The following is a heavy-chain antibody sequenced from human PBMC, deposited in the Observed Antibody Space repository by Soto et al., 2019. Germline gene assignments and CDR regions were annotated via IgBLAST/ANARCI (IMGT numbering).Heavy chain of an antibody. J-gene: IGHJ6*02. Sequence: EVQLVESGGGLVQPGGSLRLSCAASGFTFSSYWMSWVHQAPGKGLEWVANIKQDGSEKYYVDSVKGRFTISRDNAKNSLYLQMNSLRAEDTAVYYCARDSSSWSTTGYYYYYGMDVWGQGTTVTVSS. D-gene: IGHD6-13*01. CDR3: ARDSSSWSTTGYYYYYGMDV. CDR1: GFTFSSYW. V-gene: IGHV3-7*03. CDR2: IKQDGSEK.